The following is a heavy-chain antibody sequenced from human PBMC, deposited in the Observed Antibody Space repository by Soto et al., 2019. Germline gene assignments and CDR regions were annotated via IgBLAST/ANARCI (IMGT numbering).Heavy chain of an antibody. CDR3: ARMYSSGSGWFHP. D-gene: IGHD6-19*01. Sequence: SETLSLTCTVSSDSISSYYWSWIRQPPGKRLEWIGYISYSGSIIYNPSLRSRVSISGDTSSNQFSMSLTSVTAADTARYYCARMYSSGSGWFHPWGQGTLVTVSS. J-gene: IGHJ5*02. V-gene: IGHV4-59*12. CDR1: SDSISSYY. CDR2: ISYSGSI.